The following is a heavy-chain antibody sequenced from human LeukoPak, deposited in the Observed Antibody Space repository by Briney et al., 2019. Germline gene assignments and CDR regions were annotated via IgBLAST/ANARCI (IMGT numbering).Heavy chain of an antibody. Sequence: NPSETLSLTCGVSGGSFRGYYWTWIRQPPGKGLEWIGYVDHTGSTNFNPSLNGRVSISRDTSKNLFSLRLRSVTAADTAVYFCARGRVSSSTWYSTYYYYFYMDVWGKGTTVTVSS. J-gene: IGHJ6*03. CDR2: VDHTGST. V-gene: IGHV4-59*01. CDR3: ARGRVSSSTWYSTYYYYFYMDV. CDR1: GGSFRGYY. D-gene: IGHD4-11*01.